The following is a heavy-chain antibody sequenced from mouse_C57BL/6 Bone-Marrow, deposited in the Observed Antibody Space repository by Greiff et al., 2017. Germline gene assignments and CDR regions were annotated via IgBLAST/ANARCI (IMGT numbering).Heavy chain of an antibody. Sequence: VQLQQPGTELVKPGASVKLSCKASGYTFTSYWMHWVKQRPGQGLEWIGNINPSNGGTNYNEKFKSKATLTVDKSSSTAYMQLSSLTSEDSAVYYCARSLYYGSSHGGYFDVWGTGTTVTVSS. CDR2: INPSNGGT. CDR3: ARSLYYGSSHGGYFDV. V-gene: IGHV1-53*01. D-gene: IGHD1-1*01. CDR1: GYTFTSYW. J-gene: IGHJ1*03.